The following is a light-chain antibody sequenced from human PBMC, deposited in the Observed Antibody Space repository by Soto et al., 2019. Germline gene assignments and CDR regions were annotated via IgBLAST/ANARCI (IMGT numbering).Light chain of an antibody. CDR3: QQLNDYPRT. J-gene: IGKJ2*01. CDR1: QGISSY. CDR2: AAS. Sequence: DIQLTQSPSFLSASVGDRVSITCRASQGISSYLAWYQQKPGKAPTLLIYAASTLRGGVPSRFSGSGSGTEFTLTINSLQPEDFATYYCQQLNDYPRTFGQGTKLEI. V-gene: IGKV1-9*01.